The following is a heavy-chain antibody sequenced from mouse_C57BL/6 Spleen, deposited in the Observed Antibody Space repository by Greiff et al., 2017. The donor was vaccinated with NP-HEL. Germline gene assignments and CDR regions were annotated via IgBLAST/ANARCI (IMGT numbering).Heavy chain of an antibody. CDR2: ISYDGSN. J-gene: IGHJ1*03. Sequence: EVQLVESGPGLVKPSQSLSLTCSVTGYSITSGYYWNWIRQFPGNKLEWMGYISYDGSNNYNPSLKNRISITRDTSKNQFFLKLNSVTTEDTATYYCANLYDGYYAWYFDVWGTGTTVTVSS. CDR1: GYSITSGYY. CDR3: ANLYDGYYAWYFDV. D-gene: IGHD2-3*01. V-gene: IGHV3-6*01.